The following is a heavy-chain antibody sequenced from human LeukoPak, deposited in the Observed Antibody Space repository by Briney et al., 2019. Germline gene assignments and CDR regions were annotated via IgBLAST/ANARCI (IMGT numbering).Heavy chain of an antibody. Sequence: PGGSLRLSCAASGFTFTSYNMNWVRQAPGKGLEWVSAISGSGGSTYYADSVKGRFTISRDNAKNSLYLQMNSLRAEDTAVYYCATPVGYSYGFDYWGQGTLVTVSS. CDR3: ATPVGYSYGFDY. V-gene: IGHV3-21*01. CDR1: GFTFTSYN. CDR2: ISGSGGST. D-gene: IGHD5-18*01. J-gene: IGHJ4*02.